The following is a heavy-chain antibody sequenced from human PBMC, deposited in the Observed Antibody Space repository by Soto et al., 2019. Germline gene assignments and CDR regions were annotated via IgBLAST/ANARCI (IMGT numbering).Heavy chain of an antibody. CDR1: GASIYNGGYF. V-gene: IGHV4-30-4*01. CDR3: ARGSTTEKVDS. CDR2: IHNSGSP. J-gene: IGHJ4*02. Sequence: QVQLQESGPGLVRPSQTLSLTCSVSGASIYNGGYFWSWIRHSPGKGLEWIGNIHNSGSPSNNPSLKRRFTIAADASRNQFSLALTSVTAADTAMYYFARGSTTEKVDSWGQGILVTVSS.